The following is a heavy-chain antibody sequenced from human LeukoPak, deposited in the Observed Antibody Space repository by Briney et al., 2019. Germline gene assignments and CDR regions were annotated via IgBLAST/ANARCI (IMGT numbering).Heavy chain of an antibody. CDR3: ARDVVDQDIVVVPAAMGP. CDR2: ISSSSSYI. J-gene: IGHJ5*02. D-gene: IGHD2-2*01. Sequence: GGSLRLSCAASGFTFSSYSMNWVRQAPGKGLEWVSSISSSSSYIYYADSVKGRFTISRDNAKNSLYLQMNSLRAEDTAVYYCARDVVDQDIVVVPAAMGPWGQGTLVTVS. V-gene: IGHV3-21*01. CDR1: GFTFSSYS.